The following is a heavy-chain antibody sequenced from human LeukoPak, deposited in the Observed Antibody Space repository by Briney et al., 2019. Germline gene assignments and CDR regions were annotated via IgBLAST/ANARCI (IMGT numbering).Heavy chain of an antibody. CDR1: GYTFTGYY. CDR3: ARVFRRDSGSSRRDYYYYMDV. D-gene: IGHD6-13*01. CDR2: IIPIFGTA. Sequence: GASVKVSCKASGYTFTGYYMHWVRQAPGQGLEWMGWIIPIFGTANYAQKFQGRVTITADESTSTAYMELSSLRSEDTAVYYCARVFRRDSGSSRRDYYYYMDVWGKGTTVTVSS. J-gene: IGHJ6*03. V-gene: IGHV1-69*13.